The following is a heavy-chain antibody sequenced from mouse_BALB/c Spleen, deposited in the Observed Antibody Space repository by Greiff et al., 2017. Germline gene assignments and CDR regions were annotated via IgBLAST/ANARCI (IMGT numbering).Heavy chain of an antibody. CDR3: TRGAGYGPFAY. V-gene: IGHV6-6*02. J-gene: IGHJ3*01. CDR1: GFTFSNYW. Sequence: EVKVVESGGGLVQPGGSMKLSCVASGFTFSNYWMNWVRQSPEKGLEWVAEIRLKSNNYATHYAESVKGRFTISRDDSKSSVYLQMNNLRAEDTGIYYCTRGAGYGPFAYWGQGTLVTVSA. CDR2: IRLKSNNYAT. D-gene: IGHD2-2*01.